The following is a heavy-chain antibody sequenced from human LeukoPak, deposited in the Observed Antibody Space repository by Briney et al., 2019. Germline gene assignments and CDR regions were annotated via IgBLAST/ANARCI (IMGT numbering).Heavy chain of an antibody. Sequence: ASVKVSCKASGYTFTSYGISWVRQAPGQGLEWMGWISAYNGNTNYAQKLQGRVTMTTDTSTSTAYMELRSLRSDDTAVYYCARGGVIVGATIPSFDYWGQGTLVTVSS. CDR1: GYTFTSYG. D-gene: IGHD1-26*01. CDR2: ISAYNGNT. CDR3: ARGGVIVGATIPSFDY. V-gene: IGHV1-18*01. J-gene: IGHJ4*02.